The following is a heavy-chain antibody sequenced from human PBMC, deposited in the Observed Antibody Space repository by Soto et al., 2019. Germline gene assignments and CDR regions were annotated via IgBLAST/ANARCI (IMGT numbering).Heavy chain of an antibody. J-gene: IGHJ5*02. D-gene: IGHD2-15*01. CDR3: ARLTLRGCSGGSCRPNWFGP. CDR1: GYTFTSYY. V-gene: IGHV1-46*01. Sequence: ASVKVSCKASGYTFTSYYMHWVRQAPGQGLEWMGIINPSGGSTSYAQKFQGRVTMTRDTSTSTVYMELSSLRSEDTAVYYCARLTLRGCSGGSCRPNWFGPWGQGTLVTVSS. CDR2: INPSGGST.